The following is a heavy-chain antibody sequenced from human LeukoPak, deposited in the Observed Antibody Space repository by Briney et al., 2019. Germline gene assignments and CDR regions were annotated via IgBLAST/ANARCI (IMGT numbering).Heavy chain of an antibody. CDR1: GFTFSSYS. V-gene: IGHV3-21*01. J-gene: IGHJ4*02. CDR2: ISSSSSNI. CDR3: ARDIVGATFDY. Sequence: PGGSLRLSCAASGFTFSSYSMNWVRQAPGKGGEGGSSISSSSSNIYYADSVKGRFTISTDNAKNSLYLQMNSLRAEDTAVYYCARDIVGATFDYWGQGTLVTVSS. D-gene: IGHD1-26*01.